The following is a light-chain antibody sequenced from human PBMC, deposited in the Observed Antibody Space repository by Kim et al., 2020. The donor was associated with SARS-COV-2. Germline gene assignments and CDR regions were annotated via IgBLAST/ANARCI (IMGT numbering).Light chain of an antibody. V-gene: IGKV3-15*01. CDR2: GAS. Sequence: SVSPGDSATLFCRASQSVTTNVAWYQQKPGQAPRLLIYGASPRATGVPARFSGSGSGTDFTLTIGGLQSEDFAVYFCQQYNRWPYTFGQGTKLEI. CDR1: QSVTTN. J-gene: IGKJ2*01. CDR3: QQYNRWPYT.